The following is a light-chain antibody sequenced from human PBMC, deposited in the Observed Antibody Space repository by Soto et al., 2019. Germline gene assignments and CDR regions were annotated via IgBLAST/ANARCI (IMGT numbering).Light chain of an antibody. J-gene: IGKJ4*01. CDR2: WAS. CDR3: QQYYSSPPLT. V-gene: IGKV4-1*01. Sequence: IVMTQSPDSLAVSLGERATINCKSSQSVLYSSDNKNYLAWFQQKPGQPPKLLIYWASTRESGVPDRFSGSGSGTDFTLTISSLQAEDVAVYYCQQYYSSPPLTFGGGTKLEIK. CDR1: QSVLYSSDNKNY.